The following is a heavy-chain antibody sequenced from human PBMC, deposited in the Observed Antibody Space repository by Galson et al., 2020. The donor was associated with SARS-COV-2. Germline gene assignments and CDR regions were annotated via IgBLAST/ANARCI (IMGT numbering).Heavy chain of an antibody. J-gene: IGHJ4*02. Sequence: GGSLRLSCAASGFTFSSYAMSWVRQAPGKGLEWVSAISGSGGSTYYADSVKGRFTISRDNSKNTLYLQMNSLRAEDTAVYYCANWSGYTYYFDYWGQGTLVTVSS. V-gene: IGHV3-23*01. D-gene: IGHD3-3*01. CDR2: ISGSGGST. CDR3: ANWSGYTYYFDY. CDR1: GFTFSSYA.